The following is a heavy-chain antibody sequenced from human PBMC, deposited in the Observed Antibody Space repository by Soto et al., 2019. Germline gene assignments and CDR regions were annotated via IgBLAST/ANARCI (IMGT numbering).Heavy chain of an antibody. V-gene: IGHV4-31*03. D-gene: IGHD6-13*01. CDR2: IYYSGSA. CDR3: ARDASSKWQYFGY. CDR1: GGSMRSGDYY. Sequence: SETLPLTCILSGGSMRSGDYYWSWIRQHPGKGLEWIGYIYYSGSAYYNPSLKSRVSMSVDTSKIQFSLKLSSVTAADTAIYFCARDASSKWQYFGYWGQGTLVTVSS. J-gene: IGHJ4*02.